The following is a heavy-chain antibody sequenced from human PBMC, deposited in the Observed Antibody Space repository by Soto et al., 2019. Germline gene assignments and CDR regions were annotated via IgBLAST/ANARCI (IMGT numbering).Heavy chain of an antibody. CDR2: SSNSGTFS. D-gene: IGHD5-18*01. V-gene: IGHV3-11*06. CDR3: ARDFYGGYTYGPGDY. CDR1: GFTFSDYY. Sequence: PGGSLRLSCEGSGFTFSDYYISWIRQAPWKGLEWISYSSNSGTFSRYADSVKGRFSISRDNAKRSLYLQMKSLRAEDTAVYYCARDFYGGYTYGPGDYWGQGALVTVSS. J-gene: IGHJ4*02.